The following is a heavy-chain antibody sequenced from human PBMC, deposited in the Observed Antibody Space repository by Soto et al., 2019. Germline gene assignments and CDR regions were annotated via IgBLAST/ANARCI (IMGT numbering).Heavy chain of an antibody. D-gene: IGHD4-17*01. V-gene: IGHV3-33*01. CDR1: GFTFSSYG. Sequence: GGSLRLSCAASGFTFSSYGMHWVRQAPGKGLEWVAVIWYDGSNKYYADSVKGRFAISRDNSKNTLYLQMNSLRAEDTAVYYCARALPRYGEVFRHWGQGTLVTVSS. CDR2: IWYDGSNK. J-gene: IGHJ1*01. CDR3: ARALPRYGEVFRH.